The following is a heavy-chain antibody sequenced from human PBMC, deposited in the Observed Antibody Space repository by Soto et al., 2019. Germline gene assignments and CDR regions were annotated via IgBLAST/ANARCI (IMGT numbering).Heavy chain of an antibody. Sequence: PGGSLRLSCAASGFTFSSYGMHWVRQAPGKGLEWVAVISYDGSNKYYADSVKGRFTISRDNSKNTLYLQMNSLRAEDTAVYYCARSDYGSGRWAGPEVYFDYWGQGTLVTVSS. V-gene: IGHV3-30*03. J-gene: IGHJ4*02. CDR2: ISYDGSNK. CDR3: ARSDYGSGRWAGPEVYFDY. D-gene: IGHD3-10*01. CDR1: GFTFSSYG.